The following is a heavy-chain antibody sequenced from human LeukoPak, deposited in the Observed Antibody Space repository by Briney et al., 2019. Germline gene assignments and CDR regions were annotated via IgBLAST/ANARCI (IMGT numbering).Heavy chain of an antibody. Sequence: GGSLRLSCAASAFTFNTYSMIWVREAPGKRLEWVSSITSSSAYTNYADSVKGRFTISRDNAKNSLYLQMNSLRAEDTAIYYCARDPGRTVAAGHCDYWGQGTLVTVSS. V-gene: IGHV3-21*01. J-gene: IGHJ4*02. CDR1: AFTFNTYS. CDR3: ARDPGRTVAAGHCDY. CDR2: ITSSSAYT. D-gene: IGHD2-21*01.